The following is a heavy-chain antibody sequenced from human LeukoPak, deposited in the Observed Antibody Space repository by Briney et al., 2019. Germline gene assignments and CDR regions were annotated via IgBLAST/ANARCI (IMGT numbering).Heavy chain of an antibody. J-gene: IGHJ6*03. CDR3: ARGNDYGDNYMDV. Sequence: KPSQTLSLTCTVSGGSISSGGYYWSWIRQHPGKGLEWIGYIYYSGSTYCNPSLKSRVTISVDTSKNQFSLKLSSVTAADTAVYYCARGNDYGDNYMDVWGKGTTVTVSS. CDR1: GGSISSGGYY. D-gene: IGHD4-17*01. V-gene: IGHV4-31*03. CDR2: IYYSGST.